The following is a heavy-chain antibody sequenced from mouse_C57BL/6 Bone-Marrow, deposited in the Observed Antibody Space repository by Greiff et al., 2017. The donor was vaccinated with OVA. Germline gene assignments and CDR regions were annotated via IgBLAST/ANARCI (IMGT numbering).Heavy chain of an antibody. CDR2: IDPSDSYT. V-gene: IGHV1-50*01. Sequence: QVQLQQPGAELVKPGASVKLSCKDSGYTFTSYWMQWVKQRPGQGLEWIGEIDPSDSYTNYNQKFKGKATLTVDTSSSTAYMQLSSLTSEDSAVYYCARRGYYGSRDFGVWGTGTTVTVSS. CDR3: ARRGYYGSRDFGV. D-gene: IGHD1-1*01. CDR1: GYTFTSYW. J-gene: IGHJ1*03.